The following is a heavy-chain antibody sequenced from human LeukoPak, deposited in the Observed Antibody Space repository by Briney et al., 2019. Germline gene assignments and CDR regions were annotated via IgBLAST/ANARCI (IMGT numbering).Heavy chain of an antibody. V-gene: IGHV5-51*01. CDR3: ARNRDSSGYYFDY. Sequence: GESLKISCKGSGHSFTSYWIGWVRQMPGKGLEWMGIIYPGDSETRYSPSFQGQVTISADKSISTAYLQWSSLKASDTAMYYCARNRDSSGYYFDYWGQGTLVTVSP. CDR2: IYPGDSET. J-gene: IGHJ4*02. D-gene: IGHD3-22*01. CDR1: GHSFTSYW.